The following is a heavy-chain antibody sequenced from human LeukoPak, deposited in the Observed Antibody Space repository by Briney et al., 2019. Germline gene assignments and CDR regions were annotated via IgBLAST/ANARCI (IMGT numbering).Heavy chain of an antibody. CDR3: TTDRGWSYVYYYMDV. CDR1: GFTFSIYA. CDR2: IKSKTDGGTT. V-gene: IGHV3-15*01. Sequence: PGGSLRLSCAASGFTFSIYAMSWVRQAPGKGLEWVGRIKSKTDGGTTDYAAPVKGRFTISRDDSKNTLYLQMNSLKTEDTAVYYCTTDRGWSYVYYYMDVWGKGTTVTVSS. J-gene: IGHJ6*03. D-gene: IGHD1-26*01.